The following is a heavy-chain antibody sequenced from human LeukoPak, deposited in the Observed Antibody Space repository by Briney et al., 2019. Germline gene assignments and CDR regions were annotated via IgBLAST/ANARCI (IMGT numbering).Heavy chain of an antibody. CDR3: ARGPAYSSWFEP. J-gene: IGHJ5*02. CDR2: IIPIVGTA. CDR1: GGTFSSYS. Sequence: GASVKVSCKPSGGTFSSYSISWVRQAPGQGLEWMGRIIPIVGTANHAQNFQGRVTLTTEQSASTAYMELSSVISDDPAVYFRARGPAYSSWFEPRGQGTLVTVSS. D-gene: IGHD2-15*01. V-gene: IGHV1-69*05.